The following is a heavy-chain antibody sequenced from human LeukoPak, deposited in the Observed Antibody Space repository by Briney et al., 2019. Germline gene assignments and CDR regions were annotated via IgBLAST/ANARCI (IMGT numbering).Heavy chain of an antibody. CDR1: GGTFTSYA. V-gene: IGHV1-69*05. Sequence: SVKVSCKASGGTFTSYAISWVRRAPGQGLEWMGGIIHIFGTANYAQKFQGRVTITTDESTSTAYMELSSLRSEDTAVYYCARMAGYGGSYYFDYWGQGTLVTVSS. CDR2: IIHIFGTA. CDR3: ARMAGYGGSYYFDY. D-gene: IGHD1-26*01. J-gene: IGHJ4*02.